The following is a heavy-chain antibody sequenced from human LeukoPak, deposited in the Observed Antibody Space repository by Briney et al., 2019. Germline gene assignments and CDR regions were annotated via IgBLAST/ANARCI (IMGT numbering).Heavy chain of an antibody. V-gene: IGHV5-51*01. CDR1: GYSFTSYW. J-gene: IGHJ3*02. Sequence: GESLKISCKGSGYSFTSYWIGWVRQVPGKGLEWMGIIYPGDSDTRYSPSFQGQVTISADKSISTAYLQWSSLKASDTAMYYCARQRARYYYDSSASWVVAFDIWGQGTMVTVSS. D-gene: IGHD3-22*01. CDR3: ARQRARYYYDSSASWVVAFDI. CDR2: IYPGDSDT.